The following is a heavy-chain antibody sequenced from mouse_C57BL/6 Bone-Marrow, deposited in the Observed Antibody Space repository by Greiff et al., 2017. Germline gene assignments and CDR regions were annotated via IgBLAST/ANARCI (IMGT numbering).Heavy chain of an antibody. J-gene: IGHJ1*03. V-gene: IGHV1-54*01. D-gene: IGHD2-1*01. CDR1: GYAFTNYL. CDR2: INPGSGGT. CDR3: ARHGKIYLDV. Sequence: QVQLKQSGAELVRPGTSVKVSCKASGYAFTNYLLEWVKQRPGQGLEWIGVINPGSGGTNYNEKFKGKETLTADKSSSTAYMQLSSLTSEDSAVYFCARHGKIYLDVWGTGTTVTVSS.